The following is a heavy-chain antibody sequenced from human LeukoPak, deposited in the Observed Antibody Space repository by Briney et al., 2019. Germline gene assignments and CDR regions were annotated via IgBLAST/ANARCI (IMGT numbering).Heavy chain of an antibody. CDR1: GFTFSDWF. J-gene: IGHJ6*02. CDR2: ISNSGNTI. CDR3: ARGHLGLDV. V-gene: IGHV3-11*01. Sequence: GGSLRLSCAASGFTFSDWFVSWIRQAPGTGLEWVSYISNSGNTIYYADSVKGRFTISRDNAKKTVNLQMNSLRAEDTAIYYCARGHLGLDVWGQGTTVTVSS.